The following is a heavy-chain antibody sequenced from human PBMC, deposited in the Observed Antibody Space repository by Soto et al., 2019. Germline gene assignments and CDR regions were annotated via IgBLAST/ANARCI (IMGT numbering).Heavy chain of an antibody. D-gene: IGHD2-2*02. J-gene: IGHJ4*02. CDR3: ARPQAGYCSSTSCYTFDY. CDR2: IIPIFGTA. V-gene: IGHV1-69*13. CDR1: GGTFSSYA. Sequence: GASVKVSFKASGGTFSSYAISWLRQAPGQGLEWMGGIIPIFGTANYAQKFQGRVTITADESTSTAYMELSSLRSEDTAVYYCARPQAGYCSSTSCYTFDYWGQGTLVTVSS.